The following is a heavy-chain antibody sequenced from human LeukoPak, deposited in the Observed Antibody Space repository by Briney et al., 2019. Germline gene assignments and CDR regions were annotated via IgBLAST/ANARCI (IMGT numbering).Heavy chain of an antibody. CDR1: GFTFSSYA. CDR2: ISYDGSNK. V-gene: IGHV3-30*18. D-gene: IGHD6-13*01. CDR3: AKEKDRYSSSWSHFDY. Sequence: GGSLRLSCAASGFTFSSYAMSWVRQAPGKGLEWVAVISYDGSNKNYADSVKGRFTISRDNSKNTLYLQMNSLRAEDTAVYYCAKEKDRYSSSWSHFDYWGQGTLVTVSS. J-gene: IGHJ4*02.